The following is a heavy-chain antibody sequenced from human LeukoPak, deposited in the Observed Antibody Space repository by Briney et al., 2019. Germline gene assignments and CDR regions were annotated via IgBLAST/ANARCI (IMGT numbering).Heavy chain of an antibody. CDR1: GFTLSRYW. V-gene: IGHV3-74*01. J-gene: IGHJ4*02. D-gene: IGHD5-12*01. Sequence: PGGSLRLSCAASGFTLSRYWVHWVRQAPGKGLAWVSRINTDGSYTSYADSVEGRFTISRDNAKNTLYLQMNSLRAEDTAVYYCARDKGGYDDYWGQGTLVTVSS. CDR2: INTDGSYT. CDR3: ARDKGGYDDY.